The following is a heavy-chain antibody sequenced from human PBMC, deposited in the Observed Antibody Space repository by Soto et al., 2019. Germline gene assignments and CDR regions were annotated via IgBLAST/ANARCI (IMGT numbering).Heavy chain of an antibody. CDR3: ATSYDSGFDP. Sequence: QLQLVQSGAEVERPGASVRVSCKAYGYPFSKYGISWIRQAPGQGLEWMGGIKPDNGDTNYAQKFQGRVPMTTDTSSNTAYMELRSLRSDDTAVYYCATSYDSGFDPWGQGTLVSVSS. D-gene: IGHD5-12*01. CDR1: GYPFSKYG. V-gene: IGHV1-18*04. CDR2: IKPDNGDT. J-gene: IGHJ5*02.